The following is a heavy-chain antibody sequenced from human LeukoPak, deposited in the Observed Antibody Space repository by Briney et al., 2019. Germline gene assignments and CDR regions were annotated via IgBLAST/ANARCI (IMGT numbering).Heavy chain of an antibody. CDR1: GGSFSGYY. Sequence: PSETLSLTCAVYGGSFSGYYWSWIRQPPGKGLEWIGEINHSGSTNYNPSLKSRVTISVDTSKNQFSPKLSSVTAADTAVYYCARGRGHSYSDWFDPWGQGTLVTVSS. J-gene: IGHJ5*02. CDR2: INHSGST. D-gene: IGHD2-15*01. V-gene: IGHV4-34*01. CDR3: ARGRGHSYSDWFDP.